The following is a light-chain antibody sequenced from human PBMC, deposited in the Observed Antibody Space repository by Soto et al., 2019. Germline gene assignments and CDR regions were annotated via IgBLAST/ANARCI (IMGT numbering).Light chain of an antibody. J-gene: IGKJ4*01. CDR1: QSISML. Sequence: DIQMTQSPSTLSASVGDRVTIACRASQSISMLLAWYQRKPGKAPKLLIYDASILETDVPSRFSGSGSGTEFTLTINSLQPDDFADYYCQQYSGYPLTFGGGTKVQI. V-gene: IGKV1-5*01. CDR2: DAS. CDR3: QQYSGYPLT.